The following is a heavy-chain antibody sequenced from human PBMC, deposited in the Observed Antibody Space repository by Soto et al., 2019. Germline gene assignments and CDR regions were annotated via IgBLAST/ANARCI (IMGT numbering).Heavy chain of an antibody. D-gene: IGHD5-18*01. J-gene: IGHJ6*02. CDR3: ACIFSGGYGYGFYYYGMDV. CDR2: IYYSGST. V-gene: IGHV4-39*01. CDR1: AGSISSSSYY. Sequence: PSETLSLTCTVSAGSISSSSYYWGWIPQPPGKGLEWIGSIYYSGSTYYNPSLKCRVTISVDTSKNQSSLKLSSVTAADTAVYYCACIFSGGYGYGFYYYGMDVWGQGTTVTVSS.